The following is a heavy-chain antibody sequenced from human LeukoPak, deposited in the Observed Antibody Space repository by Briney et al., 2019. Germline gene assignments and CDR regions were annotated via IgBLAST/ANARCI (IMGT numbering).Heavy chain of an antibody. CDR3: ARGDSGSYPFDQ. J-gene: IGHJ4*02. D-gene: IGHD3-10*01. CDR2: INAGNGNT. V-gene: IGHV1-3*01. CDR1: GYIFTSYT. Sequence: ASVKVSCKASGYIFTSYTMHWVRQAPGQRLEWMGWINAGNGNTKYSQNFQGRVTTTRDSSATTAYMELSSLRSEDTAIYYCARGDSGSYPFDQWGQGTLVTVSS.